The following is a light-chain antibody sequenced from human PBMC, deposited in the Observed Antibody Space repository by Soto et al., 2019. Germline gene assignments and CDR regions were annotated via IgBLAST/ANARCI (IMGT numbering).Light chain of an antibody. CDR1: QSISSW. Sequence: DIQMTQSPSTLSASVGDRVTITCRASQSISSWLAWYQQKPGRAPKLLIYKASSLESGVPSRFSGSGSGTEFTLTISSLQPDDFATYYCQQYNSYPYTFGQGTKLEIK. CDR3: QQYNSYPYT. CDR2: KAS. V-gene: IGKV1-5*03. J-gene: IGKJ2*01.